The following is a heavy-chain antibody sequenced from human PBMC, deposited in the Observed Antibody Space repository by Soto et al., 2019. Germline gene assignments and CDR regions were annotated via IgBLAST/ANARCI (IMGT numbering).Heavy chain of an antibody. CDR2: INPSGGST. Sequence: GASVKVSCKASGYTFTSYYMHWVRQAPGQGLEWMGIINPSGGSTSYAQKFQGRVTMTRDTSTSTVYMELSSLRSEDTAVYYCARDLTGYCSGGSCYSHYYGMDVWGQGTTVTVSS. J-gene: IGHJ6*02. V-gene: IGHV1-46*01. CDR1: GYTFTSYY. D-gene: IGHD2-15*01. CDR3: ARDLTGYCSGGSCYSHYYGMDV.